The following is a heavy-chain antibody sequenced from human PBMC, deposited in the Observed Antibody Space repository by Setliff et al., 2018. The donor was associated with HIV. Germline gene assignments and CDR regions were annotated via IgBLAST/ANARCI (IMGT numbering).Heavy chain of an antibody. CDR3: TRHSTDPWSLLDY. Sequence: GGSLRLSCAASGFTLSGSAMHWVRQASGKGLEWVGRIRSKGYGSATAYAASVKGRFTISRDDSKNTAYLQVDSLKTEDTAVYYCTRHSTDPWSLLDYWGQGTLVTVSS. CDR1: GFTLSGSA. V-gene: IGHV3-73*01. J-gene: IGHJ4*02. D-gene: IGHD1-1*01. CDR2: IRSKGYGSAT.